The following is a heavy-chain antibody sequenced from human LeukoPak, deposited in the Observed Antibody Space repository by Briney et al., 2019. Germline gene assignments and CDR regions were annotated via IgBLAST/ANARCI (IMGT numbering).Heavy chain of an antibody. CDR2: ISSSSSYI. V-gene: IGHV3-21*01. Sequence: GGSLRLSCAASGFTFSSYSMNWVRQAPGKGLEWVSSISSSSSYIYYADSVKGRFTISRDNAKNSLYLQMNGLRAEDTAVYYCARVGPYDSLGPTSNDYWGQGTLVTVSS. J-gene: IGHJ4*02. CDR3: ARVGPYDSLGPTSNDY. CDR1: GFTFSSYS. D-gene: IGHD5-12*01.